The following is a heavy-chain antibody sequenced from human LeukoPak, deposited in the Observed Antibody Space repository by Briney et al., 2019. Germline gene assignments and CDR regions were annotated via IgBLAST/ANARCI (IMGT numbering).Heavy chain of an antibody. CDR3: ARDLYSSSWYNPAEYFQH. V-gene: IGHV3-21*01. CDR1: GFTFSSYS. D-gene: IGHD6-13*01. J-gene: IGHJ1*01. Sequence: KSGGSLRLSCAASGFTFSSYSMNWVRQAPGKGLEWVSSISSSSSYIYYADSVKGRFTISRDNAKNSLYLQMNSLRAEDTAVYYCARDLYSSSWYNPAEYFQHWGQGTLVTVSS. CDR2: ISSSSSYI.